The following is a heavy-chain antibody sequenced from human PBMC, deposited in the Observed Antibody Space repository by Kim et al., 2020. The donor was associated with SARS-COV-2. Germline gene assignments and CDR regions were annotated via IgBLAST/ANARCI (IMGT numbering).Heavy chain of an antibody. CDR3: ARDRPPRITGTTRPGKNWFDP. Sequence: ASVKVSCKASGYTFTSYYMHWVRQAPGQGLEWMGIINPSGGSTSYAQKFQGRVTMTRDTSTSTVYMELSSLRSEDTAVYYCARDRPPRITGTTRPGKNWFDPWGQGTLVTVSS. J-gene: IGHJ5*02. D-gene: IGHD1-7*01. V-gene: IGHV1-46*01. CDR1: GYTFTSYY. CDR2: INPSGGST.